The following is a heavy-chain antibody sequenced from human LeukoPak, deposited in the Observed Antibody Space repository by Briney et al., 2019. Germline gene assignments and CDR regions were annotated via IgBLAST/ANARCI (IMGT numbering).Heavy chain of an antibody. Sequence: SETLSLTSAVYGGSFSGYYWSWIRQPPGKGLEWIGEINHSGSTNYNPSLKSRVTISVDTSKNQFSLKLSSVTAADTAVYYCARGPGYSSSDGAFDIWGQGTMVTVSS. CDR3: ARGPGYSSSDGAFDI. V-gene: IGHV4-34*01. CDR1: GGSFSGYY. CDR2: INHSGST. J-gene: IGHJ3*02. D-gene: IGHD6-13*01.